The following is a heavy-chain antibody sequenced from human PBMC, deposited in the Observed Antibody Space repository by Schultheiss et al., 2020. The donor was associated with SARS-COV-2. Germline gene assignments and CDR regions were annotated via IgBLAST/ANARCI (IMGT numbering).Heavy chain of an antibody. CDR1: GYTFTGYY. Sequence: ASVKVSCKASGYTFTGYYMHWVRQAPGQGLEWMGWINPNSGGTNYAQKFQGRVTMTRDTSISTAYMELSSLRSEDTAVYYCARGVVGDLPFDYWGQGTLVTVSS. CDR3: ARGVVGDLPFDY. J-gene: IGHJ4*02. V-gene: IGHV1-2*02. CDR2: INPNSGGT. D-gene: IGHD3-3*01.